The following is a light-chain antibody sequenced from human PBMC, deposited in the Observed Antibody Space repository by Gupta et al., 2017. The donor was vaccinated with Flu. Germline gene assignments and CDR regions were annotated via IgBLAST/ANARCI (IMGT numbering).Light chain of an antibody. CDR2: DAA. J-gene: IGKJ4*01. CDR1: QRVGRY. Sequence: TLCLSPGERATLSCRASQRVGRYVAWYQEKPGQAPRRLIYDAADRASGSIARCSGSGGGTDFTLTITNRGPEDSAVYYCQQRGDGRPGGTFGGGTKVEIK. CDR3: QQRGDGRPGGT. V-gene: IGKV3-11*01.